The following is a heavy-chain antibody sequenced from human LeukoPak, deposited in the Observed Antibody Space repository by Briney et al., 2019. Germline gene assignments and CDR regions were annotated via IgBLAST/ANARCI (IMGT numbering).Heavy chain of an antibody. CDR2: GHYTGST. V-gene: IGHV4-59*01. J-gene: IGHJ3*02. CDR1: GDSITSYY. D-gene: IGHD3-10*01. Sequence: SETLSLTCTVSGDSITSYYWNWIRQPPGKGPEWIGYGHYTGSTFKNPSLNSRVAFSVDTSKNQFSLKLSSVTAADTAVYYCARWGEHSALRVHAFDIWGQGTMVTVSS. CDR3: ARWGEHSALRVHAFDI.